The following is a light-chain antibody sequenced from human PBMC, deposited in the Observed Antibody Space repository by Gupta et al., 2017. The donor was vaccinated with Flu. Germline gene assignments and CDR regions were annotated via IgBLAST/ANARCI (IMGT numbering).Light chain of an antibody. J-gene: IGKJ3*01. Sequence: DIQMTQSPSTLSASVGDRVTITCRASQSIRSWLAWYQQKPGKAPKLLNYKATSLESGVPSRCSGSGSRTEFTLTISSLQPDDVATYYCQQYNRPFTFGPGTKVDIK. V-gene: IGKV1-5*03. CDR1: QSIRSW. CDR2: KAT. CDR3: QQYNRPFT.